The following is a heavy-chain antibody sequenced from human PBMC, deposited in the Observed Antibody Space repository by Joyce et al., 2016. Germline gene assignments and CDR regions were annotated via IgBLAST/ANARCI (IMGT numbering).Heavy chain of an antibody. CDR1: GFTVSSFG. Sequence: QVQLVESGGGVVQPGRSLRLSCAASGFTVSSFGMHWVRRAPGKGLKWVAVIWYDGNKKYYADSVKDGFTISRDNAQNSLYLQMNSLRVEDTAVYYCARGAMVRGVDVDYWGQGTLVTVSS. D-gene: IGHD3-10*01. J-gene: IGHJ4*02. CDR3: ARGAMVRGVDVDY. CDR2: IWYDGNKK. V-gene: IGHV3-33*04.